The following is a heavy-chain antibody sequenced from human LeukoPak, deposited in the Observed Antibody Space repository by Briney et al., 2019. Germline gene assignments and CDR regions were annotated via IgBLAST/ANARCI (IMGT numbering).Heavy chain of an antibody. CDR2: ISSSGSTT. CDR3: ARDSSITLFRGVKDY. CDR1: GFSFSSYE. J-gene: IGHJ4*02. V-gene: IGHV3-48*03. D-gene: IGHD3-10*01. Sequence: GGSLRLSCAASGFSFSSYEMNWVRQAPGKGLEWISYISSSGSTTYYADSVKGRFTISRDNAKNSLYLQMNSLRAGDTAVYYCARDSSITLFRGVKDYWGQGTLVTVSS.